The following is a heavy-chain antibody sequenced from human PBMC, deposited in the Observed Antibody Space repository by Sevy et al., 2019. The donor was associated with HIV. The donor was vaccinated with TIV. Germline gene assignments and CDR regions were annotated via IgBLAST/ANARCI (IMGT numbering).Heavy chain of an antibody. D-gene: IGHD3-16*01. CDR2: ISYDGRNNK. CDR1: GFTFSDYR. V-gene: IGHV3-30*04. J-gene: IGHJ4*02. Sequence: GGSLRLSCAASGFTFSDYRMHWVRQAPGKGLEWVAVISYDGRNNKYNADSVKGRFTISRDNSKNTVYLQMNSLRAEETAIYYSAIDRGEILSSAFDYWGQGTLVTVSS. CDR3: AIDRGEILSSAFDY.